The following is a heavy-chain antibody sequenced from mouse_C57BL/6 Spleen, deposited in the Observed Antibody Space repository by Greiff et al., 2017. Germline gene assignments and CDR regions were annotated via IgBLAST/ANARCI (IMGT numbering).Heavy chain of an antibody. CDR2: IDPANGNT. CDR3: ASDGSSLYYFDY. J-gene: IGHJ2*01. Sequence: EVKLQESVAELVRPGASVKLSCTASGFNIKNTYLHWVKQRPEQGLEWIGRIDPANGNTKYAPKFQGKATITADTSSNTAYLQLSSLTSEDTAIYYCASDGSSLYYFDYWGQGTTLTVSS. D-gene: IGHD1-1*01. CDR1: GFNIKNTY. V-gene: IGHV14-3*01.